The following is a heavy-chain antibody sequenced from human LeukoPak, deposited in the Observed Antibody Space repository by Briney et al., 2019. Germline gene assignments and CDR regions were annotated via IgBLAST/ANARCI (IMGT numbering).Heavy chain of an antibody. Sequence: PWRSLRLSCAASGLTFSTYGIHWVRQAPGKGLEWVAALSHDGSNEFYADSVKGRFTVSRDNSKNSFYLQMNSLRDEDTAVYYCRTELIRGVMTTAFVIWGQGTMVTVSS. CDR2: LSHDGSNE. CDR1: GLTFSTYG. J-gene: IGHJ3*02. V-gene: IGHV3-30*03. D-gene: IGHD3-10*01. CDR3: RTELIRGVMTTAFVI.